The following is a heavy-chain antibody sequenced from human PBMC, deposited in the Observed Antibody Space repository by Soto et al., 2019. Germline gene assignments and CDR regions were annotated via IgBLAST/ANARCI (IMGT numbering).Heavy chain of an antibody. J-gene: IGHJ5*02. D-gene: IGHD2-8*01. V-gene: IGHV1-8*01. CDR1: GYTFTSYD. Sequence: ASVKVSCKASGYTFTSYDINWVRQATGQGLEWMGWMNPNSGNTGYAQKFQGRVTMTRNTSISTAYMELSSLRSEDTAVYYCARGDGVLMVYARNWFDPWGQGTLVTVSS. CDR2: MNPNSGNT. CDR3: ARGDGVLMVYARNWFDP.